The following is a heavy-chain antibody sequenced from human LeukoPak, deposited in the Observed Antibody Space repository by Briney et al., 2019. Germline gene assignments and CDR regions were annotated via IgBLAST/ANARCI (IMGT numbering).Heavy chain of an antibody. D-gene: IGHD3-10*01. V-gene: IGHV4-4*02. CDR2: IYHSGST. Sequence: SGTLSLTCAVSGGSISSSNWWSGVRQPPGKGLEWMGEIYHSGSTNYNPSPKSRVTISVDKSKNQFSLKLSSVPAADTAVYYCARSFRGVISQFDYWGQGTLVTVSS. CDR3: ARSFRGVISQFDY. J-gene: IGHJ4*02. CDR1: GGSISSSNW.